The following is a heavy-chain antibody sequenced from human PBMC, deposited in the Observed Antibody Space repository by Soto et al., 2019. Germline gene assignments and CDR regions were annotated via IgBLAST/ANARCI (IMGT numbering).Heavy chain of an antibody. Sequence: QLQLQESGPGLVKPSETLSLTCTVSGGSISSSSYYWGWIRQPPGKGLEWIGSIYYSGSTYYNPSLKSRVPLSVDTSKNQFSLKLSSVTAADTAVYYCASHPKPTDYGDYFDYWGQGTLVTVSS. CDR1: GGSISSSSYY. J-gene: IGHJ4*02. D-gene: IGHD4-17*01. CDR2: IYYSGST. V-gene: IGHV4-39*01. CDR3: ASHPKPTDYGDYFDY.